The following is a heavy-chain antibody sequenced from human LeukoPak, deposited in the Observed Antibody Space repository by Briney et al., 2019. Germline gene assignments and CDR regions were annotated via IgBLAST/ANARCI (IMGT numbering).Heavy chain of an antibody. D-gene: IGHD2-15*01. J-gene: IGHJ4*02. V-gene: IGHV3-23*01. CDR1: GFTFSGYA. CDR2: ISGGSSGST. CDR3: AKAASRFWDCTGGSCSGYFFDY. Sequence: GGSLRLSCAASGFTFSGYAMSWVRQAPGKGLEWVSTISGGSSGSTYYADSVKGRFTISRDSSKNTLFLQMNSLRAEDTAVYYCAKAASRFWDCTGGSCSGYFFDYWGQGTLVTVSP.